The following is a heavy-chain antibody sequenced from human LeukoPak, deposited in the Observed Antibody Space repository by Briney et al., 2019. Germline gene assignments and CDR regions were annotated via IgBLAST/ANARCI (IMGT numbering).Heavy chain of an antibody. CDR2: ISGSGGST. CDR3: AKTNPNIAVAGLDFDY. Sequence: PGGSLRLSCAASGFTFSSYAMGWVRQAPGKGLEWVSAISGSGGSTYYADSVKGRFTISRDNSKNTLYLQMNSLRAEDTAVYYCAKTNPNIAVAGLDFDYWGQGTLVTVSS. J-gene: IGHJ4*02. D-gene: IGHD6-19*01. V-gene: IGHV3-23*01. CDR1: GFTFSSYA.